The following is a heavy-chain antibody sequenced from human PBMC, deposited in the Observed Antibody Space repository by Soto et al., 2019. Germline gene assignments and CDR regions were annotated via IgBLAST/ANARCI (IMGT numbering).Heavy chain of an antibody. J-gene: IGHJ5*02. CDR1: GFIFGSYA. CDR3: ARSYDLWSPYLSFGDQRAP. D-gene: IGHD3-3*01. Sequence: QVQLVESGGGVVQPGESLRLSCAASGFIFGSYAMNWVRQVPGKGPEWVAVLSTDGSTPYYADSVRGRFTISRDNSKSTLFLQMNSLRPEDTAIYFCARSYDLWSPYLSFGDQRAPWGQGTPVTVSS. CDR2: LSTDGSTP. V-gene: IGHV3-30*16.